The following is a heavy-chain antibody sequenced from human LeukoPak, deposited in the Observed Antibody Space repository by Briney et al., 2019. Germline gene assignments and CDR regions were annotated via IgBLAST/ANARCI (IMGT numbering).Heavy chain of an antibody. Sequence: GGSLRLSCAASGFTFSSYAMSWVRQAPGKGLEWVAVISYDGSNKYYADSVKGRFTISRDNSKNTLCLQMNSLRAEDTAVYYCAKDDGGLFFYDSSGYPDYWGQGTLVTVSS. CDR1: GFTFSSYA. D-gene: IGHD3-22*01. CDR3: AKDDGGLFFYDSSGYPDY. V-gene: IGHV3-30*18. CDR2: ISYDGSNK. J-gene: IGHJ4*02.